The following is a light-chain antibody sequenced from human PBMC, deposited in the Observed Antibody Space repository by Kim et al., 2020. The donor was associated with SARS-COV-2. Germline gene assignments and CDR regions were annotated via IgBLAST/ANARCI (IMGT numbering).Light chain of an antibody. Sequence: DTVLTQSPLSLPVTLGQPASISCRSSQGLVHSDGNTYLNWFHQRPGQSPRRLIDKVSKRDSGVPDRFSGSGSGTYFTLTISRVEAEDIGIYFCMQGTEWPRTFGLGTKVDIK. CDR2: KVS. V-gene: IGKV2-30*02. CDR3: MQGTEWPRT. CDR1: QGLVHSDGNTY. J-gene: IGKJ1*01.